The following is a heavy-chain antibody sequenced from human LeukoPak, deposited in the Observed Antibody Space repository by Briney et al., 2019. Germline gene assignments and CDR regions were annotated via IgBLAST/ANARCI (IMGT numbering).Heavy chain of an antibody. Sequence: SQTLSLTCTVSGGSISSSSYYWGWIRQPPGKGLEWIGSIYYSGSTYYNPSLKSRVTISVDTSKNQFSLKLSSVTAADTAVYYCARGSSWYQTNFDYWGQGTLVTVSS. J-gene: IGHJ4*02. CDR1: GGSISSSSYY. D-gene: IGHD6-13*01. CDR3: ARGSSWYQTNFDY. CDR2: IYYSGST. V-gene: IGHV4-39*07.